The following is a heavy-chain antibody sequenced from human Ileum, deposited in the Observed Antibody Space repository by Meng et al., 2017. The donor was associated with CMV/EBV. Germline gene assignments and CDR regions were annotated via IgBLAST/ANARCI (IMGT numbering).Heavy chain of an antibody. V-gene: IGHV3-15*01. CDR1: GFTFSNAW. CDR3: TTPISGWGLGYYYGMDV. Sequence: GESLKISCAASGFTFSNAWMSWVRQAPGKGLEWVGRIKSKTDGGTTDYAAPVKGRFTISRDDSKNTLYLQMNSLKTEDTAVYYCTTPISGWGLGYYYGMDVWGQGTTVTVSS. J-gene: IGHJ6*02. D-gene: IGHD3-16*01. CDR2: IKSKTDGGTT.